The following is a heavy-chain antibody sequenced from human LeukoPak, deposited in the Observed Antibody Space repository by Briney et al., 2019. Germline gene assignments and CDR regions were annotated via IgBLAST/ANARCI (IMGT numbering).Heavy chain of an antibody. CDR1: GGSISSSSYY. D-gene: IGHD6-13*01. J-gene: IGHJ4*02. CDR3: ARDYLAAAGLDY. Sequence: SETLSLTCTVSGGSISSSSYYWGWVRQPPGKGLEWIGSIYYSGSTYYNPSLKSRVTISVDTSKNQFSLKLSSVTAADTAVYYCARDYLAAAGLDYWGQGTLVTVSS. V-gene: IGHV4-39*07. CDR2: IYYSGST.